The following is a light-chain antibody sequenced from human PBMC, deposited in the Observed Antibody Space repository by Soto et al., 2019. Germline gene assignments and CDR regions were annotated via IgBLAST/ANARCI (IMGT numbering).Light chain of an antibody. V-gene: IGLV1-44*01. CDR2: SNN. J-gene: IGLJ2*01. CDR1: SSNIGSNT. Sequence: QSVLTQPPSASGTPGQRVTISCSGSSSNIGSNTVNWYQQLPGTAPKLLIYSNNQRPSGVPDRFSASKSGTSASLAISGLEWEDGVDYYCAAWDNSLSGVVFGGGTKLTVL. CDR3: AAWDNSLSGVV.